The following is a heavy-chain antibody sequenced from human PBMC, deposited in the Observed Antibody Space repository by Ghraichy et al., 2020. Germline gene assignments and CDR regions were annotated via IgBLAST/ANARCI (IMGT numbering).Heavy chain of an antibody. D-gene: IGHD3-3*01. V-gene: IGHV1-18*01. Sequence: ASVKVSCKASGYNFAAYYINWVRLAPGKGLEWMGWISAYNGITKYAQSFQGRVTMTMDSSTRTVYMEMTSLSSDDAAVYYCARVDDFWRGYYHFDYWGRGTLVTVSS. J-gene: IGHJ4*02. CDR3: ARVDDFWRGYYHFDY. CDR1: GYNFAAYY. CDR2: ISAYNGIT.